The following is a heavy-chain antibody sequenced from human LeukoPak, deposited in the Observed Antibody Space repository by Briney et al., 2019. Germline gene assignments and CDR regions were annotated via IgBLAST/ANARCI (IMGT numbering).Heavy chain of an antibody. CDR2: INPNSGDT. V-gene: IGHV1-2*06. D-gene: IGHD3-10*01. Sequence: ASVKVSCKASGYTFTAYHMHWVRQAPGQGLEWMGRINPNSGDTNYAQKFQGRVTMTRDTSISTAYMEVRSLRSDDTAVYYCARNSLIATPYYFDYWGQGTLVTVSS. J-gene: IGHJ4*02. CDR1: GYTFTAYH. CDR3: ARNSLIATPYYFDY.